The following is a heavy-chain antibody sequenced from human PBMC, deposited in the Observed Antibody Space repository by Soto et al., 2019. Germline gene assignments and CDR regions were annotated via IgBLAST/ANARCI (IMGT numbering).Heavy chain of an antibody. V-gene: IGHV3-23*01. Sequence: PGGSLRLSCAASGFTFSSYAMSWVRQAPGKGLEWVSAISGTGGSTYYADSVKGRFTISRDNSKNTLYPQMNSLRAEDTAVYYCARSIAVAGYSYWGQGTLVTVSS. CDR1: GFTFSSYA. CDR3: ARSIAVAGYSY. D-gene: IGHD6-19*01. J-gene: IGHJ4*02. CDR2: ISGTGGST.